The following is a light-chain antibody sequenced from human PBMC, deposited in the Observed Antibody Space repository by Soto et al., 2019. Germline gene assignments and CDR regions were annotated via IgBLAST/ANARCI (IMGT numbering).Light chain of an antibody. CDR1: QSVNSK. CDR2: DAS. V-gene: IGKV3D-15*01. J-gene: IGKJ4*01. CDR3: QKYGRAPLT. Sequence: ERVMPQSPDTLSVSPGERATLSCRASQSVNSKLAWYQQKPGQAPRLLIYDASNRATGIPARFSGSGNGTDFNVTITSLQPEDVATYFCQKYGRAPLTFGGGTKVDIK.